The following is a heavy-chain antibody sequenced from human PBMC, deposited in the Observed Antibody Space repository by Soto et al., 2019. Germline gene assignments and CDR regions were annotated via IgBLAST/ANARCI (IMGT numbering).Heavy chain of an antibody. D-gene: IGHD6-19*01. CDR2: IIPIFGTA. CDR3: ANSIAVAGNLREFLRLPFDY. J-gene: IGHJ4*02. CDR1: GGTFSSYA. Sequence: GASVKVSCKASGGTFSSYAISWVRQAPGQGLEWMGGIIPIFGTANYAQKFQGRVTITADESTSTAYMELSSLRSEDTAVYYCANSIAVAGNLREFLRLPFDYWGQGTLVTVYS. V-gene: IGHV1-69*13.